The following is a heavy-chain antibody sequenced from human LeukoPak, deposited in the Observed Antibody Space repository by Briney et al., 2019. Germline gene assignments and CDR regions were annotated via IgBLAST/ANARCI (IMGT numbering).Heavy chain of an antibody. D-gene: IGHD3-3*01. V-gene: IGHV1-58*02. CDR2: IVVGSGNT. Sequence: SVKVSCKASGFTFTSSAMQWVRQARGQRLEWIGWIVVGSGNTNYAQKLQGRVTMTTDTSTSTAYMELRSLRSDDTAVYYCARVMGDFWSGYYYYYYMDVWGKGTTVTVSS. J-gene: IGHJ6*03. CDR3: ARVMGDFWSGYYYYYYMDV. CDR1: GFTFTSSA.